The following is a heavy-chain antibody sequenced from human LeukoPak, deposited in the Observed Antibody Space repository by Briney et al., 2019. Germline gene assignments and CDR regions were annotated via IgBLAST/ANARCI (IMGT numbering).Heavy chain of an antibody. CDR1: GFTFSSYG. J-gene: IGHJ6*04. D-gene: IGHD3-10*01. Sequence: GGSLRLSCAASGFTFSSYGMHWVRQAPGKGLEWVAVISYDGSNKYYADSVKGRFTIPRDNSKNTLYLQMNSLRAEDTAVYYCAKDRIRMVRGVIHYYYYGMDVWGKGTTVTVSS. CDR2: ISYDGSNK. V-gene: IGHV3-30*18. CDR3: AKDRIRMVRGVIHYYYYGMDV.